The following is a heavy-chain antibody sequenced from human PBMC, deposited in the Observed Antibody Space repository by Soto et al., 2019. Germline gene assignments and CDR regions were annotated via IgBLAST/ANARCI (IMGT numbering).Heavy chain of an antibody. CDR1: GFTFSSYA. J-gene: IGHJ4*02. D-gene: IGHD2-15*01. CDR3: AKAECSGGSCYSDY. Sequence: PGGSLRLSCAASGFTFSSYAMSWVRQAPGKGLEWVSAISGSGGSTYYADSVKGRFTISRDNSKNTLYLQMNSLRAEDTAVYYCAKAECSGGSCYSDYWGQGTLVTVSS. CDR2: ISGSGGST. V-gene: IGHV3-23*01.